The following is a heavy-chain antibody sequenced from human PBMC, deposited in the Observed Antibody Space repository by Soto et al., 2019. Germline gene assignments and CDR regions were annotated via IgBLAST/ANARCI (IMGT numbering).Heavy chain of an antibody. D-gene: IGHD3-16*01. CDR2: IHHSGAT. V-gene: IGHV4-39*01. CDR3: ARPLGGRFTLTPYDN. J-gene: IGHJ4*02. Sequence: QLQLQESGPGLVKPSETLSLTCTVSDGSISGSGYYWGWIRQPPGKGLEWIGSIHHSGATYNNPSLRSRVTISVDTSKNQFSLKLSSVTAADTAVYYCARPLGGRFTLTPYDNWGQGTLVTVSS. CDR1: DGSISGSGYY.